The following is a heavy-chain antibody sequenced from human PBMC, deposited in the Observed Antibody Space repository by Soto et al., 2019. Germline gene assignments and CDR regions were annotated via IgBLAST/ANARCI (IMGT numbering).Heavy chain of an antibody. J-gene: IGHJ4*02. D-gene: IGHD5-12*01. Sequence: QVQLVQSGAEVKKPGSSVKVSCKASGGAFTNDIITWVRQAPGQGLEWMGRIIPLLDITNYAQKFQGRVTITADNSASKAYIALKSLISEDTAVYYCARDSPIGSTFSGYDAIDYWGQGTLVTVSS. V-gene: IGHV1-69*08. CDR1: GGAFTNDI. CDR3: ARDSPIGSTFSGYDAIDY. CDR2: IIPLLDIT.